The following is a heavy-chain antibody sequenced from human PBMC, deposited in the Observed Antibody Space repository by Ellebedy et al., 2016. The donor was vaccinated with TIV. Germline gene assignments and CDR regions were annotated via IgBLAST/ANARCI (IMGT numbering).Heavy chain of an antibody. J-gene: IGHJ4*02. CDR3: GRGGGGGVVDY. V-gene: IGHV1-18*01. CDR1: GYSFTSYG. CDR2: ISAYNGDR. Sequence: ASVKVSCKASGYSFTSYGFSWVRQAPGQGLEWMGWISAYNGDRKYAQKFQGRVTMTTDTSTSTASMELRSLRSDDTAVYYWGRGGGGGVVDYWGQGTLVTVSS. D-gene: IGHD2-15*01.